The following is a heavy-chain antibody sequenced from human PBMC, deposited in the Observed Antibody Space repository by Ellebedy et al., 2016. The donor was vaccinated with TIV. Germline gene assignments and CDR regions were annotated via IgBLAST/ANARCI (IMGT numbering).Heavy chain of an antibody. D-gene: IGHD5-18*01. Sequence: GGSLRLSCAASGFTFSSYDMHWVRQATGKGLEWVSVIYSGGSTYYADSVKGRFTISRDNSKNTLYLQMNSLRAEDTAVYYCARASHRIQLWTPRNWGQGTLVTVSS. CDR2: IYSGGST. V-gene: IGHV3-66*01. CDR1: GFTFSSYD. CDR3: ARASHRIQLWTPRN. J-gene: IGHJ4*02.